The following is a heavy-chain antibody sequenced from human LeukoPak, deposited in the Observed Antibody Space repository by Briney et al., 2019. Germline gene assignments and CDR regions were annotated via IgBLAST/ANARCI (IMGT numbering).Heavy chain of an antibody. V-gene: IGHV4-30-2*05. CDR3: AREPLGEGFDY. J-gene: IGHJ4*02. Sequence: SETLSLTCAVSGGSISSGGYSWSWIRQPPGKGLEWIGYIYHSGSTYYNPSLKSRVTISVDTSKNQFSLKLSSVTAADTAVYYCAREPLGEGFDYWGQGTLVTVSS. D-gene: IGHD3-10*01. CDR2: IYHSGST. CDR1: GGSISSGGYS.